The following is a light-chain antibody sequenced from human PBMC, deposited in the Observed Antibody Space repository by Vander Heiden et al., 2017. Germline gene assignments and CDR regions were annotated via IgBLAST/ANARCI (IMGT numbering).Light chain of an antibody. V-gene: IGLV2-14*01. CDR1: SSDVGGYNY. CDR3: SSYTSSSTVV. Sequence: QSALTQPASVSVSPGQSITISCTGTSSDVGGYNYVSWYQQHPGKAPKLMLYDVSNRPSGVSNRFSGSKSGNTASLTISGLQAEDEADYYCSSYTSSSTVVFGGGTKLTVL. J-gene: IGLJ2*01. CDR2: DVS.